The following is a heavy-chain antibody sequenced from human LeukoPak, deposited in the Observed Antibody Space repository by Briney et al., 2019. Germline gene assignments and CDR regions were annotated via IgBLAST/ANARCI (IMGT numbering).Heavy chain of an antibody. V-gene: IGHV4-34*01. CDR3: ARGGLWTAAGPLYFDY. CDR2: INHSGST. CDR1: GGSFSSYY. D-gene: IGHD6-13*01. J-gene: IGHJ4*02. Sequence: KASETLSLTCAVYGGSFSSYYWSWIRQPPGKGLEWIGEINHSGSTNYNPSLKSRVAISVDTSKNQFSLKLSSVTAADTAVYYCARGGLWTAAGPLYFDYWGQGTLVTVSS.